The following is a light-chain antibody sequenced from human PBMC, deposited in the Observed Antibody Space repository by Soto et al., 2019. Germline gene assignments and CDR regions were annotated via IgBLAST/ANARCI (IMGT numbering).Light chain of an antibody. CDR2: DAS. V-gene: IGKV1-13*02. CDR1: QGISSA. CDR3: QQFNSFPLT. J-gene: IGKJ4*01. Sequence: AIQLTQSPSSLSASVGDRVTITCRASQGISSALAWYQQKPGKAPKLLIYDASGLKAGVPSRFSGSGSGTDFTLPISSLQPEDLAAYSCQQFNSFPLTFGGGTKVEIK.